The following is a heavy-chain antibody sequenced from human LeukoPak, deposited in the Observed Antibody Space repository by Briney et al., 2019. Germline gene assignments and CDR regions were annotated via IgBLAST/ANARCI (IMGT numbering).Heavy chain of an antibody. CDR2: IYPGDSDT. CDR1: GSSFTNYW. CDR3: ARFTSGFDY. Sequence: GASLQISCKGSGSSFTNYWIGWGRPLPGKGLEWMGIIYPGDSDTRSSPSFQGQVTISVDKSISTAYLQWSSLKASDTAMYYCARFTSGFDYWGQGTLVTVSS. J-gene: IGHJ4*02. V-gene: IGHV5-51*01. D-gene: IGHD2-2*01.